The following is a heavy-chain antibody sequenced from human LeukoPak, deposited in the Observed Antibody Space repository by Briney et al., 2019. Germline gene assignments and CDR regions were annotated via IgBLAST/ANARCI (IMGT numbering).Heavy chain of an antibody. D-gene: IGHD2-2*01. CDR2: INAGNGNT. V-gene: IGHV1-3*01. Sequence: GASVKVSCKASGYTFTSYAMHWVRQAPGQSLEWMGWINAGNGNTKYSQKFQGRVTITRDTSVSTAYMELSSLRSEDTAVYYCASTGYCSSTSCYLSWFDPWGQGTLVTVSS. CDR3: ASTGYCSSTSCYLSWFDP. J-gene: IGHJ5*02. CDR1: GYTFTSYA.